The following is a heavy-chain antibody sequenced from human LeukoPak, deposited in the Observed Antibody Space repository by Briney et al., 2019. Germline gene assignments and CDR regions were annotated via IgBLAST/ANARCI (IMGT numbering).Heavy chain of an antibody. D-gene: IGHD6-13*01. CDR1: GGSISSSNW. Sequence: SGTLSLTCAVSGGSISSSNWWSWVRQPPQPPGKGLEWIGEISHSGSTNYNTSLKSRVTISVDTSKNQFSLKLSSVTAADTAVYYCARLTAAAGTSGWFDPWGQGTLVTVSS. V-gene: IGHV4-4*02. CDR2: ISHSGST. J-gene: IGHJ5*02. CDR3: ARLTAAAGTSGWFDP.